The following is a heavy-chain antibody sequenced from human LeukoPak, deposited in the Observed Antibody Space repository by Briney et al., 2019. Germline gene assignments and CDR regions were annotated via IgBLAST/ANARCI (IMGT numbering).Heavy chain of an antibody. CDR2: ISSSGTT. V-gene: IGHV4-31*03. CDR1: GASISSGTYY. CDR3: ARARGTAVTDH. D-gene: IGHD5-18*01. Sequence: PSQTLSLTCTVSGASISSGTYYWTWIRQHPGKGLEWIGYISSSGTTYYNPSLRSRVTISLDTSKNQFSLKVTSVTAADTAVYFCARARGTAVTDHWGQGILVTVSS. J-gene: IGHJ4*02.